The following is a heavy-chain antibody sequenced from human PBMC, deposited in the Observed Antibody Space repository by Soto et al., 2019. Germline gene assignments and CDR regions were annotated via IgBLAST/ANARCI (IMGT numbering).Heavy chain of an antibody. V-gene: IGHV1-18*04. CDR3: AGTEGGMAARALQY. CDR2: ISAYNGTT. Sequence: QVQLVQSGGEVRKPGASVEVSCKASGYMFTTYGISWVRQAPGQGLEWVAWISAYNGTTKYAQKFQDRVTMTTATSTSTMYLELRNLTSADTATYYWAGTEGGMAARALQYWGQGTLVPVSS. J-gene: IGHJ4*02. D-gene: IGHD6-6*01. CDR1: GYMFTTYG.